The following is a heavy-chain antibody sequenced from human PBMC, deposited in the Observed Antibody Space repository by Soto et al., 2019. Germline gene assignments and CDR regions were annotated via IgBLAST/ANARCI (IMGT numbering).Heavy chain of an antibody. CDR1: GFTFNDYA. V-gene: IGHV3-30*18. CDR3: AKLRLATYDFWGGCDS. J-gene: IGHJ4*02. Sequence: QVQQLESGGGVVQPGRSLKLSCLASGFTFNDYAMHWVRQAPGKGLEWVALISYDESNKDYADSVKGRFTISRDNSKNALYLQINSLRSEDTAVYYCAKLRLATYDFWGGCDSWGQGTLVTVSS. CDR2: ISYDESNK. D-gene: IGHD3-3*01.